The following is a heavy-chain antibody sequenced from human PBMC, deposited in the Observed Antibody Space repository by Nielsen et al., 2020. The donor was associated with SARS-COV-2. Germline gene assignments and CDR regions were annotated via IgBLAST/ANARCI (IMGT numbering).Heavy chain of an antibody. D-gene: IGHD2-2*02. CDR3: ARDEGVVVPAAIRD. V-gene: IGHV3-30-3*01. Sequence: GESLKISCAASGFTFSSYAMHWVRQAPGKGLEWVAVISYDGSNKYYADSVKGRFTISRDNAKNSLYLQMNSLRAEDTAVYYCARDEGVVVPAAIRDWGQGTLVTVSS. CDR2: ISYDGSNK. CDR1: GFTFSSYA. J-gene: IGHJ4*02.